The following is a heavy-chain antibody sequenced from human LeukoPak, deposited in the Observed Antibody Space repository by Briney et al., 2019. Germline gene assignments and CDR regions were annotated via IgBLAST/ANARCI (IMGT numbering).Heavy chain of an antibody. V-gene: IGHV3-30-3*01. CDR1: GFTFSSYA. Sequence: GGFLRLSCAASGFTFSSYAMHWVRQAPGKGLEWVAVISYDGSNKYYADSVKGRFTISRDNSKNTLYLQMNSLRAEDTAVYYCARETRSGYDSSGGPNPTDYWGQGTLVTVSS. CDR2: ISYDGSNK. J-gene: IGHJ4*02. D-gene: IGHD3-22*01. CDR3: ARETRSGYDSSGGPNPTDY.